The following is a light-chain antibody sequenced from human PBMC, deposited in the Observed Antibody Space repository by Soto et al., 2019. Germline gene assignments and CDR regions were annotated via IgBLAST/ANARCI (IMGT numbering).Light chain of an antibody. Sequence: QSVLTQPASVSGSLGQSITISCSGTSSDVGAYNYVSWCQQYPGKAPKLMIYHVTDRPSGVSNRFSGSKSGNTASLTISGLQAEDEADYYCCSYTTSNTFVFGTGTKVTVL. CDR3: CSYTTSNTFV. CDR1: SSDVGAYNY. J-gene: IGLJ1*01. V-gene: IGLV2-14*01. CDR2: HVT.